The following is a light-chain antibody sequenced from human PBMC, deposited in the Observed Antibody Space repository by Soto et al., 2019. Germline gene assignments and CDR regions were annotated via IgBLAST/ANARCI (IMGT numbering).Light chain of an antibody. V-gene: IGKV1-5*01. Sequence: DIQMTQSPSTLSASVGDRVTITCRASQSSSSWLAWYQQKPGKAPKLLIYDASSLESGVPSRFSGSGSGTEFTLTISSLQPDDFATYYFQQYNSYRTFGQGTKVEIK. CDR2: DAS. CDR1: QSSSSW. CDR3: QQYNSYRT. J-gene: IGKJ1*01.